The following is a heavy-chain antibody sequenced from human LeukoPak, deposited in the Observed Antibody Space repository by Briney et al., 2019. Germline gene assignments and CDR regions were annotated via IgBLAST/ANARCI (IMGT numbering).Heavy chain of an antibody. CDR1: GFTVSNNY. J-gene: IGHJ4*02. CDR3: AKVDGGQSI. D-gene: IGHD6-6*01. Sequence: GGSLRLSCAASGFTVSNNYMSWVRQAPGRGLEWVSLIHRGGTTYHADSVKGRFTISRDNSKDTVYFQMNSLRAEDTAVYYCAKVDGGQSIWGQGTLVTVSS. CDR2: IHRGGTT. V-gene: IGHV3-53*01.